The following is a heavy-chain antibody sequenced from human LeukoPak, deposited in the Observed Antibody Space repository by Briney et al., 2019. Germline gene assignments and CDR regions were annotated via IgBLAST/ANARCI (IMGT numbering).Heavy chain of an antibody. D-gene: IGHD7-27*01. CDR1: GFTFSSYA. V-gene: IGHV3-23*01. J-gene: IGHJ3*02. CDR2: ISGSGVGT. CDR3: VRVGTSFDI. Sequence: GGSLRLSCAASGFTFSSYAMSWVCQAPGKGLEWVSVISGSGVGTYYADSVKGRFTISRDNAKNSLYLQMNSLRVEDTAVYYCVRVGTSFDIWGQGTMVTVSS.